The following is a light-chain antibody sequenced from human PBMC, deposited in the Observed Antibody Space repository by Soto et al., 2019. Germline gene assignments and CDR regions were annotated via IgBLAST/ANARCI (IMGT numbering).Light chain of an antibody. CDR2: GAS. Sequence: EIVVTQSPATLSVSPGERATLSCRTNQSVSSNYLAWYHQKPGQAPRLLIYGASSRATGIPDRFSGSGSGTDFTLTISRLEPEDFAVYYCQQYGSLLRTFGQGTKVDIK. CDR1: QSVSSNY. CDR3: QQYGSLLRT. J-gene: IGKJ1*01. V-gene: IGKV3-20*01.